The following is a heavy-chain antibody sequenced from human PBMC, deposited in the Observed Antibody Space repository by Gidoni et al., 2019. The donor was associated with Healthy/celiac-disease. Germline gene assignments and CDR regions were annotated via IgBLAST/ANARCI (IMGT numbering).Heavy chain of an antibody. CDR1: GGSFSGYY. CDR3: ARDRPHRITIFGVVTPYNWFDP. Sequence: QVQLQQWGAGLLKPSETLSLTCAVYGGSFSGYYWSWIRQPPGKGLEWIGEINHSGSTNYNPSLKSRVTISVDTSKNQFSLKLSFVTAADTAVYYCARDRPHRITIFGVVTPYNWFDPWGQGTLVTVSS. CDR2: INHSGST. D-gene: IGHD3-3*01. J-gene: IGHJ5*02. V-gene: IGHV4-34*01.